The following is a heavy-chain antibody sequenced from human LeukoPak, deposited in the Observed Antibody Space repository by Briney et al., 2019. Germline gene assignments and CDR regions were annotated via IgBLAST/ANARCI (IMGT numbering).Heavy chain of an antibody. Sequence: GGSLRLSCAASGFTFDDYAMHWVRHAPGKGLEWVSGISSNSGSIAYADSVKGRFTISRDNAKNSLYLQMSSLRAEDTALYYYTKDRHGSGRGYFHHWGQGTLVTVSS. CDR3: TKDRHGSGRGYFHH. D-gene: IGHD3-10*01. J-gene: IGHJ1*01. V-gene: IGHV3-9*01. CDR2: ISSNSGSI. CDR1: GFTFDDYA.